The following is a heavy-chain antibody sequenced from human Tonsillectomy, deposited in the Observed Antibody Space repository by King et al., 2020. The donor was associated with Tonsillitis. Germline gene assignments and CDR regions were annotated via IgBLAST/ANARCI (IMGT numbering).Heavy chain of an antibody. J-gene: IGHJ4*02. Sequence: QVQLQESGPGLVKPSETLSLTCNVSGYSISNGYFWGWIRQPPGKGLEWIGSIFHSGDTYYTPSLKSRVTMSVDKSKNQFSLKLSSVTAADTAVYYCARETYKQYNYWGQGTLVTVSS. CDR2: IFHSGDT. CDR1: GYSISNGYF. D-gene: IGHD1-1*01. CDR3: ARETYKQYNY. V-gene: IGHV4-38-2*02.